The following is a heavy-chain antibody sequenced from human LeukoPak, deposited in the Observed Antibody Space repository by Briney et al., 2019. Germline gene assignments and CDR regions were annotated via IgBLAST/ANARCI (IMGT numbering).Heavy chain of an antibody. CDR3: ARRRYSYGYFLSGSYPDY. CDR1: GGSLSGHY. J-gene: IGHJ4*02. D-gene: IGHD5-18*01. CDR2: INHSGST. V-gene: IGHV4-34*01. Sequence: SETLSLTCGVSGGSLSGHYWSWIRQPPGKGLEWIGEINHSGSTNYNPSLKSRVTISVDTSKNQFSLKLSSVTAADTAVYYCARRRYSYGYFLSGSYPDYWGQGTLVTVSS.